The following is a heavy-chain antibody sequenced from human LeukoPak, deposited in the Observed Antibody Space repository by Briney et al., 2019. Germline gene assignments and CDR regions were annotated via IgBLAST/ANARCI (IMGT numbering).Heavy chain of an antibody. V-gene: IGHV4-38-2*02. Sequence: SETLSLTCTVSGNSISSGDNYWGWIRQPPGKGLEWIGEINHSGSTNYNPSLKSRVTISVDTSKNQFSLKLSSVTAADTAVYYCARGLGGTLWFGERKRYYFDYWGQGTLVTVSS. CDR3: ARGLGGTLWFGERKRYYFDY. CDR1: GNSISSGDNY. J-gene: IGHJ4*02. D-gene: IGHD3-10*01. CDR2: INHSGST.